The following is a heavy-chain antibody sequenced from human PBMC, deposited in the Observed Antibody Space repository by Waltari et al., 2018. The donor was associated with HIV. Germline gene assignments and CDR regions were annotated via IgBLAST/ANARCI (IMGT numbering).Heavy chain of an antibody. Sequence: QVQLMQSGAEVRKPGASVKVSCRVSGYTLTDLSIHWVRQTPEKGLEWMGGFDPEDGETVYAHKFQGRVFMTDDISAETAYMEVNSLRFEDTGIYFCCTRGGLKRHLPDYYFYGMDVWGQGTTITVSS. CDR2: FDPEDGET. CDR3: CTRGGLKRHLPDYYFYGMDV. D-gene: IGHD5-12*01. V-gene: IGHV1-24*01. J-gene: IGHJ6*02. CDR1: GYTLTDLS.